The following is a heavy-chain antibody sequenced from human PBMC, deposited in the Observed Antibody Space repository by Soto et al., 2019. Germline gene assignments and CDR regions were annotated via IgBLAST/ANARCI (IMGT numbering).Heavy chain of an antibody. Sequence: PSETLSLTWGVYGGSFSDYYWTWLRQPPGKGLEWIGEINHSGSTNYNPSLKSRVTISMDTSRKQFSLKLSSVTAADTAVYYCGTRVRRYSCMDVCGKGTPVTLSS. CDR2: INHSGST. J-gene: IGHJ6*03. CDR1: GGSFSDYY. V-gene: IGHV4-34*01. CDR3: GTRVRRYSCMDV.